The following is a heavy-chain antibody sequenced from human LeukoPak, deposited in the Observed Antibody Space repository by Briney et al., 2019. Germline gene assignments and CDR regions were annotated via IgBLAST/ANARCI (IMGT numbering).Heavy chain of an antibody. CDR2: ISGSGGST. CDR1: GFTFSSYA. V-gene: IGHV3-23*01. Sequence: PPGGSLRLSCAASGFTFSSYAMSWVRRAPGKGLEWVSAISGSGGSTYYADSVKGRFTISRDNSKNTLYLQMNSLRAEDTALYYCARLGSTTPPFATWGLGDYWGQGTLVTVSS. CDR3: ARLGSTTPPFATWGLGDY. D-gene: IGHD3-16*01. J-gene: IGHJ4*02.